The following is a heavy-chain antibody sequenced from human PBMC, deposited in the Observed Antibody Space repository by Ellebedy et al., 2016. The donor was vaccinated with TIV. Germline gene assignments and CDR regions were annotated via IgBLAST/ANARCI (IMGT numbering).Heavy chain of an antibody. Sequence: GESLKISXAASGFTFSDYYMSWIRQAPGKGLEWVSYISSSSSTIYYADSVKGRFTISRDNAKNSLYLQMNSLRAEDTAVYYCAREQAVNVLLWFGEPNDAFDIWGQGTMVTVSS. J-gene: IGHJ3*02. CDR1: GFTFSDYY. V-gene: IGHV3-11*04. CDR2: ISSSSSTI. CDR3: AREQAVNVLLWFGEPNDAFDI. D-gene: IGHD3-10*01.